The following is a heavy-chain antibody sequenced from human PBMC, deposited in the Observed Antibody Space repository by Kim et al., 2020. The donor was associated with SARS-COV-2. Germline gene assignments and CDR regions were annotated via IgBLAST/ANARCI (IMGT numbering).Heavy chain of an antibody. CDR2: IRAGGPET. CDR3: ANFLRGQGLGGY. CDR1: GFTFSDRD. J-gene: IGHJ4*02. Sequence: GGSLRLSCAASGFTFSDRDMIWVRQAPGRGLEWISGIRAGGPETFYADSVKGRFTISRDNSKNTLFLQMNNLRAEDTALYYCANFLRGQGLGGYWGQGTLVTVSP. D-gene: IGHD2-15*01. V-gene: IGHV3-23*01.